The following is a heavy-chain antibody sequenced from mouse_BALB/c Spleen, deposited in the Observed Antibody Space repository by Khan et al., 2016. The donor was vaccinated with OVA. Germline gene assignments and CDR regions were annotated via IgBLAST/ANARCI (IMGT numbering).Heavy chain of an antibody. D-gene: IGHD2-4*01. CDR2: IWSDGST. V-gene: IGHV2-6-1*01. J-gene: IGHJ4*01. CDR3: ARQPYYHYSIMDY. Sequence: VQLQESGPGLAAPSQSLSITCTISGFSLTNYGVHWVRQPPGKGLEWLVVIWSDGSTTYNSSLKSRMTITKANSQSQVFLKRNSRQTDDTAIYFCARQPYYHYSIMDYWGEGTTVTVSS. CDR1: GFSLTNYG.